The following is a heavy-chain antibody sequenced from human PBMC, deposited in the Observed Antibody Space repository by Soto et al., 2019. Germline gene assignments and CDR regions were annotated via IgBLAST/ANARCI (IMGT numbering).Heavy chain of an antibody. J-gene: IGHJ4*02. CDR3: ARDDPHYYVAGSYKH. Sequence: EVQLVESGGDWVQSGGSLRLSCVGSGFSFGDYWMTWVRQVPGQGPEWVANINTDGNERYYVDFVEGRFSISRDNAEKSVFLEMNRLRADDTAVYFWARDDPHYYVAGSYKHWGRGTLVSVSS. V-gene: IGHV3-7*01. D-gene: IGHD3-10*01. CDR2: INTDGNER. CDR1: GFSFGDYW.